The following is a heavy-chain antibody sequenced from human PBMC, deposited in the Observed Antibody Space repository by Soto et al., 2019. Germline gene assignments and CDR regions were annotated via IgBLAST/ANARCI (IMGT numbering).Heavy chain of an antibody. Sequence: SETLSLTCGVSGGSFITYYYNWIRQSPGKGLEWIGEINHSGSNNYSPSLKSRVTMSLDTSKNQFSLKLTSVTAADTAVYYCARGGSNDWQVAFDIWGQGTMVTVSS. D-gene: IGHD3-9*01. CDR1: GGSFITYY. J-gene: IGHJ3*02. CDR3: ARGGSNDWQVAFDI. CDR2: INHSGSN. V-gene: IGHV4-34*01.